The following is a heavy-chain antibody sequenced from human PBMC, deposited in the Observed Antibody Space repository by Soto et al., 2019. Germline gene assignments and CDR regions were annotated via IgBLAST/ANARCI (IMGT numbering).Heavy chain of an antibody. J-gene: IGHJ6*02. V-gene: IGHV4-31*03. CDR1: GGSISSGGYY. CDR3: ARDRWVWGSYRPVYYYYGMDV. D-gene: IGHD3-16*02. Sequence: SETLSLTCTVSGGSISSGGYYWSWIRQHPGKGLEWIGYIYYSGSTYYNPSLKSRVTISVDTSKNQFSLKLSSVTAADTAVYYCARDRWVWGSYRPVYYYYGMDVWGQGTTVTVSS. CDR2: IYYSGST.